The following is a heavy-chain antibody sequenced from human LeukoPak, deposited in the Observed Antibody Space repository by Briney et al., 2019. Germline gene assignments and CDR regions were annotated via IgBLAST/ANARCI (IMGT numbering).Heavy chain of an antibody. CDR2: VYRSGNT. CDR1: GGSISTYY. CDR3: ARDDFEYSVHYGMDV. V-gene: IGHV4-4*07. D-gene: IGHD3-9*01. Sequence: SETLSLTCSVSGGSISTYYWSWIRQPAGKGLEWIGRVYRSGNTNSNPSLKSRVTMSVDTSKNQISLRLRSVTAADTAVYYCARDDFEYSVHYGMDVWGQGTTVTVSS. J-gene: IGHJ6*02.